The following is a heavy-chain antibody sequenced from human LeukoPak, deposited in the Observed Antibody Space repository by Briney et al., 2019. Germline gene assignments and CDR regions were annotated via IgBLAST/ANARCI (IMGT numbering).Heavy chain of an antibody. J-gene: IGHJ1*01. CDR3: ARGESSSVYFQH. CDR2: INAGNGNT. D-gene: IGHD6-6*01. CDR1: GYTFTSYA. V-gene: IGHV1-3*01. Sequence: ASVKVSCKASGYTFTSYAMHWVRQAPGQRLEWMGWINAGNGNTKYSQKFQGRVTITRDTSASTAYMELSRLRSDDTAVYYCARGESSSVYFQHWGQGTLVTVSS.